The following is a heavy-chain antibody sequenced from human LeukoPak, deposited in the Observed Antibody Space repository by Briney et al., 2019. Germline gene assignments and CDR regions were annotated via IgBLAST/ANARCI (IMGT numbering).Heavy chain of an antibody. V-gene: IGHV4-59*01. J-gene: IGHJ4*02. Sequence: SETLSLTCTVSGGSISSYYWSWIRQPPGKGLEWIGYIYYSGSTNYNPSLKSRVTISVDTSKNQFSLKLSSVTAADTAVYYCARAARSAYYQLFDYWGQGTLVTVSS. CDR2: IYYSGST. D-gene: IGHD3-22*01. CDR3: ARAARSAYYQLFDY. CDR1: GGSISSYY.